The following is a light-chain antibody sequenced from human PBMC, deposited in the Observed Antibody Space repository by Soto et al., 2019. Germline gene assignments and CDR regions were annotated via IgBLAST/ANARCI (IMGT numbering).Light chain of an antibody. CDR3: QKYNSAPRT. V-gene: IGKV1-27*01. CDR2: AAS. CDR1: QAFSNI. J-gene: IGKJ1*01. Sequence: IQLTQSPSSLFPFVGDRVTLISRGVQAFSNILAWYQQKPGKVPKLLIYAASTLQSGVPSRFSGSGSGTDFTLTISSLQPEDVATYYCQKYNSAPRTFGQGTKVEIK.